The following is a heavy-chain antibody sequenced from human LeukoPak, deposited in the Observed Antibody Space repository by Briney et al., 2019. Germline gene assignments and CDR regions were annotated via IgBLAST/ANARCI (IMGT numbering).Heavy chain of an antibody. J-gene: IGHJ5*02. CDR1: GGSISSYY. D-gene: IGHD3-10*01. V-gene: IGHV4-59*01. Sequence: NPSETLSLTSPVPGGSISSYYSSWIREPLGKRLEWIGYIYSSGTTNYPPSIKRPATTSVHTSKNQFSLQLTSVTAADTAVYFCARGGYYGSGNDFRFDPWGEGTLVTVSS. CDR2: IYSSGTT. CDR3: ARGGYYGSGNDFRFDP.